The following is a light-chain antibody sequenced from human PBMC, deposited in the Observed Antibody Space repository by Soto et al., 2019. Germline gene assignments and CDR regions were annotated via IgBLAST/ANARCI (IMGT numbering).Light chain of an antibody. CDR1: QSVSSSD. Sequence: EVVLTQSPGTLSLSPGERATLSCRASQSVSSSDLAWYQQKPGQAPRLLISGASSRATGIPDRFSGSGSGTDFTLTISRLEPEDFAVFYCHQYGLSPPYTFGPGTKVDIK. J-gene: IGKJ3*01. CDR3: HQYGLSPPYT. V-gene: IGKV3-20*01. CDR2: GAS.